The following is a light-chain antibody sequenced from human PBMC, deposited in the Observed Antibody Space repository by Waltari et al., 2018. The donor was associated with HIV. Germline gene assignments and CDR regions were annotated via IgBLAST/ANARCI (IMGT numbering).Light chain of an antibody. Sequence: QSALTQPPSVSGSPGQSITISCPGTRSDVGGYNYVSWYQQHPGKAPKLLIYDVSKRPSGVSNRFSGSKSGNTASLTISGLQAEDEADYYCSSYTSSSTWVFGGGTKLTVL. J-gene: IGLJ3*02. CDR3: SSYTSSSTWV. CDR2: DVS. V-gene: IGLV2-14*01. CDR1: RSDVGGYNY.